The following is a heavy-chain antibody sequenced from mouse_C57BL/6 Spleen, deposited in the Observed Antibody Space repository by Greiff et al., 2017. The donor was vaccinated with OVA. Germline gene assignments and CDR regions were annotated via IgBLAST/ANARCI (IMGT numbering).Heavy chain of an antibody. Sequence: QVQLQQSGAELVRPGSSVKLSCKASGYTFTSYWMHWVKQRPIQGLEWIGNIDPSDSETHYNQKFKDKATLTVDKSSSTAYMQLSSLTSEDSAVYYCARRPRGYYDYAMDYWGQGTSVTVSS. CDR1: GYTFTSYW. V-gene: IGHV1-52*01. CDR3: ARRPRGYYDYAMDY. D-gene: IGHD1-1*02. J-gene: IGHJ4*01. CDR2: IDPSDSET.